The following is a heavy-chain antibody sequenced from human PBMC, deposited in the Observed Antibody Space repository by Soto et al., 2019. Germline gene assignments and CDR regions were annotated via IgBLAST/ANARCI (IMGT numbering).Heavy chain of an antibody. CDR2: IYYSGST. CDR1: GGSISSGGYY. J-gene: IGHJ4*02. D-gene: IGHD6-13*01. V-gene: IGHV4-31*03. Sequence: PSETLSLTCTVSGGSISSGGYYWSWIRQHPGKGLEWIGYIYYSGSTYYNPSLKSRVTISVDTSKNQFSLKLSSVTAADTAVYYCARADLAAAGRPYYFDLWGLGTPVTVSS. CDR3: ARADLAAAGRPYYFDL.